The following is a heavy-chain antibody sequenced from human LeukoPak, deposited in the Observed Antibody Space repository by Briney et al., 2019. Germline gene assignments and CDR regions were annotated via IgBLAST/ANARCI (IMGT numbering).Heavy chain of an antibody. J-gene: IGHJ2*01. CDR1: GYSFTGYY. Sequence: ASVKVSCKASGYSFTGYYLHWVRQAPGQGLEWMGWINSDSGGTKYAQKFQGRVTITRDTSIRTAYMELSRLRSDDTAVYYCARGDAYWFLDLWGRGTLVTVSS. CDR3: ARGDAYWFLDL. V-gene: IGHV1-2*02. CDR2: INSDSGGT.